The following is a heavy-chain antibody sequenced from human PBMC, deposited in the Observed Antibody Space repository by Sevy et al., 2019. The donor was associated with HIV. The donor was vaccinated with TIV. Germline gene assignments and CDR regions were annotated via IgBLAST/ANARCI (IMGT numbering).Heavy chain of an antibody. CDR3: TTPTYYYDSSGYYYTY. Sequence: GGSLRLSCAASGFILSNAWMTWVRQAPGKGPEWVGRIKSKTDGGTTDYAAPVKGRFTISIDDSRNTLYLQMYSLKTEDTAVYYCTTPTYYYDSSGYYYTYWGQGTLVTVSS. CDR2: IKSKTDGGTT. CDR1: GFILSNAW. J-gene: IGHJ4*02. D-gene: IGHD3-22*01. V-gene: IGHV3-15*01.